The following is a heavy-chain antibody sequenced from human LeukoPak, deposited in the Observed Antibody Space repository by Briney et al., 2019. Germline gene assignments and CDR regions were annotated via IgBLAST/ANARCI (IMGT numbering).Heavy chain of an antibody. Sequence: GGSLRLSCAASGFTFSSYALHWVRQAPGKGLEWVAVLSFDGTITYYADSVKGRFTISGDNSKNTLYLQLNSLRAEDTAVYYCAIDSTYYYDSGSSGPHYFGYWGQGILVTVSS. CDR1: GFTFSSYA. V-gene: IGHV3-30*04. D-gene: IGHD3-10*01. J-gene: IGHJ4*02. CDR2: LSFDGTIT. CDR3: AIDSTYYYDSGSSGPHYFGY.